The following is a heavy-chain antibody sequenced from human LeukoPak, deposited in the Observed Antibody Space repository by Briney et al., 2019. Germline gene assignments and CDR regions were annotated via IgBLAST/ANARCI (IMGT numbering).Heavy chain of an antibody. CDR3: ATGKLRIVDYYYGMDV. V-gene: IGHV1-24*01. J-gene: IGHJ6*02. D-gene: IGHD2-15*01. CDR2: FDPEDGET. CDR1: GYTLTELS. Sequence: ASVKVSCKVSGYTLTELSMHWVRQAPGKGLEWMGGFDPEDGETIYAQKFQGRVTMTEDTSTDTAYMELSSLRSEDTAVYYCATGKLRIVDYYYGMDVWGQGTTVTVSS.